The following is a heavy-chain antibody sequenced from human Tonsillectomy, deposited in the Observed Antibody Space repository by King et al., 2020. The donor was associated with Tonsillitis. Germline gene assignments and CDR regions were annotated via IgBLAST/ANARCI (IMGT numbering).Heavy chain of an antibody. CDR3: VKAVAAWLVRGCAFDV. CDR1: GFTFDDHA. Sequence: EVQLVESGGGLVQPGRSLRLSCVATGFTFDDHAMHWVRQVPGKGLEWVSGTNWNNRSIAYANSVKGRFTISRDNARNFLYLEMNRLRPEDTALYYCVKAVAAWLVRGCAFDVWGRGTMVTVSS. V-gene: IGHV3-9*01. J-gene: IGHJ3*01. CDR2: TNWNNRSI. D-gene: IGHD3-10*01.